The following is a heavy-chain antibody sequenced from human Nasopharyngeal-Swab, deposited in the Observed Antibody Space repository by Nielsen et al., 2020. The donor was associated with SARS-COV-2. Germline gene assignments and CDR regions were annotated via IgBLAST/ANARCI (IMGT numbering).Heavy chain of an antibody. CDR2: VNHGGDT. CDR3: ARGGAGVVPAPVLGLGPYFYYYYMDV. J-gene: IGHJ6*03. V-gene: IGHV4-34*01. Sequence: SETLSLTCAVYGGSFSGHQWSWVRQPPGKGLEWMGEVNHGGDTNSNPYPKSRVTISVAPSENQFSLKLSSVTAADTAVYHCARGGAGVVPAPVLGLGPYFYYYYMDVWGKGTTVTVSS. D-gene: IGHD2-2*01. CDR1: GGSFSGHQ.